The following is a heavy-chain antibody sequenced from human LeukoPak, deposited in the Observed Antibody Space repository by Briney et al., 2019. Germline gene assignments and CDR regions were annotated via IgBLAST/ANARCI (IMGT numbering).Heavy chain of an antibody. CDR1: GFTYSNYD. V-gene: IGHV3-13*01. J-gene: IGHJ3*02. D-gene: IGHD5/OR15-5a*01. Sequence: GGSLRLSCAASGFTYSNYDMHWVRQGPGGGLEWVSAIGIADDTHYADSVKGRFAISRENARNSLYLQINSMRDGDTAVYYCVRGGIRVSGIDAFDIWGQGTVVTVSS. CDR2: IGIADDT. CDR3: VRGGIRVSGIDAFDI.